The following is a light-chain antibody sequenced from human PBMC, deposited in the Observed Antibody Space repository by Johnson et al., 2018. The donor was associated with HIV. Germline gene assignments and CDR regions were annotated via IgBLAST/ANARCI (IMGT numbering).Light chain of an antibody. V-gene: IGLV1-51*02. CDR1: SSDIGNNY. J-gene: IGLJ1*01. Sequence: QSVLTQPPSVSAAPGQKVTISCSGSSSDIGNNYVSWYQQFPGTAPKLLIYENNKRPSGIPDRFSGSKSGTSATLGITGLQTGAEADYYCGTWDSSLSAGGYVFGTGTKVTVL. CDR2: ENN. CDR3: GTWDSSLSAGGYV.